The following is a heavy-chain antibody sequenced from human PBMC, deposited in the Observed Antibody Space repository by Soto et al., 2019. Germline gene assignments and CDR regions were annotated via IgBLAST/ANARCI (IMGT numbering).Heavy chain of an antibody. CDR1: GGSLSGYY. CDR2: VNPGGIT. Sequence: SETLSLTCAVYGGSLSGYYWTWIRQPPGKGLEWIGEVNPGGITNYSPSVKSRLKISLDTSKKEVSLEMTSVTAVDTAVYYCGRVVIKMAIQPIDSWGPGTLVTVYS. J-gene: IGHJ4*02. V-gene: IGHV4-34*01. CDR3: GRVVIKMAIQPIDS.